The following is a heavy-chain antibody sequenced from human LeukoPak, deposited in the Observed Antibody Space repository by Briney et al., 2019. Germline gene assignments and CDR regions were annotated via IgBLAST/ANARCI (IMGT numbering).Heavy chain of an antibody. CDR3: AKAGVAYYDFWSGYYTGDYFDY. CDR1: GFTFSSYS. Sequence: GGSLRLSCAASGFTFSSYSMNWVRQAPGKGLEWVSYISRSSITTYYADSVKGRFTISRDNAKNSLYLQMNSLRAEDTAVYYCAKAGVAYYDFWSGYYTGDYFDYWGQGTLVTVSS. J-gene: IGHJ4*02. CDR2: ISRSSITT. D-gene: IGHD3-3*01. V-gene: IGHV3-48*01.